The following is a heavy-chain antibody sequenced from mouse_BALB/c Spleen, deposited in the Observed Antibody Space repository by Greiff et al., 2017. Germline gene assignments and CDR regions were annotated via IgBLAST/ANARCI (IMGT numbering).Heavy chain of an antibody. Sequence: VQLQQSGAELAKPGASVKMSCKASGYTFTSYWMHWVKQRPGQGLEWIGYINPSTGYTEYNQKFKDKATLTADKSSSTAYMQLSSLTSEDSAVYYCASARFAMDYWGQGTSVTVSS. CDR3: ASARFAMDY. CDR2: INPSTGYT. V-gene: IGHV1-7*01. J-gene: IGHJ4*01. D-gene: IGHD3-1*01. CDR1: GYTFTSYW.